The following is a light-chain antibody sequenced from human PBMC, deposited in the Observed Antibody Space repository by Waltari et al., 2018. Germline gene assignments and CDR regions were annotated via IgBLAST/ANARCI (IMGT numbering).Light chain of an antibody. CDR3: SSRNGRANQVV. V-gene: IGLV3-19*01. J-gene: IGLJ3*02. CDR1: SLSTSY. Sequence: SSEPTQDPGVSVALGQTIRFTCQGDSLSTSYASWYQLKPGQAPVLVIYGKDRRPSGIPDRISGYSSGTTSSLTITGAQAEDEADYYCSSRNGRANQVVFAGGTKVTVL. CDR2: GKD.